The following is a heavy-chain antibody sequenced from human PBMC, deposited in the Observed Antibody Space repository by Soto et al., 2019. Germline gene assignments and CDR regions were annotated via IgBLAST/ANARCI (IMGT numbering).Heavy chain of an antibody. CDR2: IYYSGST. CDR3: ARGKGEFTLLGVVIPLDY. CDR1: GGSISSGDYY. D-gene: IGHD3-3*01. V-gene: IGHV4-30-4*01. Sequence: QVQLQESGPGLVKPSQTLSLTCTVSGGSISSGDYYWSWLRQPPGKCLEWIGYIYYSGSTYYIPSRKSRVTISVETAKNQFSLKLSSVTAADTAVYYCARGKGEFTLLGVVIPLDYWGQGTLVTVSS. J-gene: IGHJ4*02.